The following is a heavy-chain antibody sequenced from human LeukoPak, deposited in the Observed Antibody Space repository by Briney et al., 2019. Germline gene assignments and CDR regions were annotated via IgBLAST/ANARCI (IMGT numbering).Heavy chain of an antibody. Sequence: PGGSLRLSCAASGFTFSSYGMHWVRQAPGKGLEWVAFIRYGGSNKYYADSVKGRFTISRDNSKNTLYLQMNSLRAEDTAVYYCAKDGGAFGVVIISYYYYMDVWGKGTTVTVSS. V-gene: IGHV3-30*02. D-gene: IGHD3-3*01. CDR2: IRYGGSNK. CDR1: GFTFSSYG. CDR3: AKDGGAFGVVIISYYYYMDV. J-gene: IGHJ6*03.